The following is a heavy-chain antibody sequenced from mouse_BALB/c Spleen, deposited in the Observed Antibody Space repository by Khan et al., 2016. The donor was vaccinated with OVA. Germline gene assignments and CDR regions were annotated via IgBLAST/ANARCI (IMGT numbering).Heavy chain of an antibody. CDR3: ARTPGYYGSNYFDY. CDR1: GFTFSNYG. J-gene: IGHJ2*01. Sequence: EVELVESGGGLVKPGGSLKFSCAASGFTFSNYGMSWVRQTPEKRLEWVATISRGGSYTYYPDSGKGRFNISRDHANNTLYLKLSSLRSEDTAMDYCARTPGYYGSNYFDYWGQGTTLTVSS. D-gene: IGHD1-1*01. V-gene: IGHV5-9-3*01. CDR2: ISRGGSYT.